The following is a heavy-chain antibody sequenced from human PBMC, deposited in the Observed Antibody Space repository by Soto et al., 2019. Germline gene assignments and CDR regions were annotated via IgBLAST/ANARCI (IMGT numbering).Heavy chain of an antibody. J-gene: IGHJ4*02. Sequence: LSLTCTVSVGSVNSDFYYWSWIRQPPGKGLEWIGYIHYSGTTNYNPSPASRVTLSVDTSKHQFSLKMTSVTAADRAMYFCARYNSYAIDYWGQGTLVTLSS. D-gene: IGHD2-8*01. CDR3: ARYNSYAIDY. V-gene: IGHV4-61*01. CDR1: VGSVNSDFYY. CDR2: IHYSGTT.